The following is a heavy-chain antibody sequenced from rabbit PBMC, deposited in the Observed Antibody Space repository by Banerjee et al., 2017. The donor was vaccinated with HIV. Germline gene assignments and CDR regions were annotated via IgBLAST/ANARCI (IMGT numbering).Heavy chain of an antibody. CDR1: GFTLSSYW. Sequence: QEQLVESGGGLVQPEGSLTLTCKASGFTLSSYWMWWVRQAPGKGLEWIACINTSSGNTVYASWAKGRFTISRTSSTTVALQMTSLTAADTATYFCARDPSAWGFPHYFNLWGPGTLVTVS. CDR3: ARDPSAWGFPHYFNL. D-gene: IGHD4-1*01. J-gene: IGHJ4*01. CDR2: INTSSGNT. V-gene: IGHV1S45*01.